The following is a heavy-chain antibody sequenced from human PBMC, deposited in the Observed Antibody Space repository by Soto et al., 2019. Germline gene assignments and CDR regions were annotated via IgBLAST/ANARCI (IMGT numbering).Heavy chain of an antibody. Sequence: QVQLQESGPGLVKPSETLSLTCTVFGGSISSYYWTWIRQPPGKGLECIGYLFYSRSTNYNPSLNCRVTLSAGTSENKFDLRLDSVTAADSAVYYCAGVYQYRSETPGDYYYGIDVWGRGTTVIVSS. CDR1: GGSISSYY. CDR3: AGVYQYRSETPGDYYYGIDV. D-gene: IGHD2-8*01. CDR2: LFYSRST. J-gene: IGHJ6*02. V-gene: IGHV4-59*01.